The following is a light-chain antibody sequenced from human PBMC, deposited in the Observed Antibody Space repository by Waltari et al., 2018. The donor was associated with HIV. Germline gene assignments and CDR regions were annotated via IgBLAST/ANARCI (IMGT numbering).Light chain of an antibody. V-gene: IGKV2D-29*01. CDR2: EVS. J-gene: IGKJ1*01. CDR3: MQIIQLPRT. CDR1: QSLVHSDDKTY. Sequence: DVVMTQSPVSLSVTPGQPASIAGRSSQSLVHSDDKTYFYTFLHKTDQPEQTLIYEVSNRFSGVPDRFSGSGSGTDFTLKISRVEAEDVGVYYCMQIIQLPRTFGQGTKVEIK.